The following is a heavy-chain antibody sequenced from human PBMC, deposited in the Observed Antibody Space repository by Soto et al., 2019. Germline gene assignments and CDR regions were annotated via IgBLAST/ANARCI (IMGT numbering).Heavy chain of an antibody. CDR2: ISSSSSTI. CDR3: ARDRGYTYGFDF. Sequence: GGSLRLSCAASGLTFTGYSMNWVRQAPGKGLEWVSFISSSSSTIYYADSVKGRFTISRDNAKNSLYLQMNSLRDEDTAVYYCARDRGYTYGFDFWGQGALVTVSS. V-gene: IGHV3-48*02. J-gene: IGHJ4*02. CDR1: GLTFTGYS. D-gene: IGHD5-18*01.